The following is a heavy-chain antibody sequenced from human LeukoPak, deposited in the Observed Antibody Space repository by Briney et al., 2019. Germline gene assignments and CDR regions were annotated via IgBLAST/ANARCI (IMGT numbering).Heavy chain of an antibody. CDR2: IHYSGGT. CDR1: VGSISSYY. Sequence: SETLSLTCTVSVGSISSYYWTWIRQAPGKGLEWIGHIHYSGGTNYNPSLKSRVTIAVDTSKNQFSLKLSSVTAADTAVYHCARRGYSSGWYEGYFDYWGQGTLVTVSS. D-gene: IGHD6-19*01. V-gene: IGHV4-59*08. CDR3: ARRGYSSGWYEGYFDY. J-gene: IGHJ4*02.